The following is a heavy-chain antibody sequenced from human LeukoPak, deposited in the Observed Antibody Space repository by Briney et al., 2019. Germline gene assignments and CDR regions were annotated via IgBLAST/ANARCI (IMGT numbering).Heavy chain of an antibody. Sequence: ETLSLTCAVSGYSISSGYYWGWIRQPPGKGLEWVSGISGSGGSTYYADSVKGRFTTSRDNSKNTMYLQMNSLRVEDTAVFYCARGLGAMDVWGKGTTVIVSS. CDR3: ARGLGAMDV. V-gene: IGHV3-23*01. CDR2: ISGSGGST. D-gene: IGHD3-10*01. CDR1: GYSISSGYY. J-gene: IGHJ6*03.